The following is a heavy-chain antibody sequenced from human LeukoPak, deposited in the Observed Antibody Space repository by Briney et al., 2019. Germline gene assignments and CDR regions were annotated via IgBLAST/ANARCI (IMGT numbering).Heavy chain of an antibody. CDR1: GGSISSGSYY. CDR3: ARVYPSSYSPDLEDAFDI. D-gene: IGHD1-26*01. Sequence: PSQTLSLTCTVSGGSISSGSYYWSWIRQPAGKGLEWIGYIYYSGSTNYNPSLKSRVTISVDTSKNQFSLKLSSVTAADTAVYYCARVYPSSYSPDLEDAFDIWGQGTMVTVSS. J-gene: IGHJ3*02. CDR2: IYYSGST. V-gene: IGHV4-61*10.